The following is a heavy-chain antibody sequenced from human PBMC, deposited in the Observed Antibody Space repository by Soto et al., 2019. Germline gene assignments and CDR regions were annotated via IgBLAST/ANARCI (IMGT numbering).Heavy chain of an antibody. CDR3: ARNFHYGSRSYSLDV. D-gene: IGHD3-10*01. J-gene: IGHJ6*02. CDR2: VYYSGST. CDR1: GGSIFSSY. Sequence: SETLSLTCTVSGGSIFSSYWTWIRQPPGKGLEWIGNVYYSGSTNYNPSLKSRITISVDTSKNQFSLNLSSVTAADTAVYYCARNFHYGSRSYSLDVWGQGTTVTVSS. V-gene: IGHV4-59*01.